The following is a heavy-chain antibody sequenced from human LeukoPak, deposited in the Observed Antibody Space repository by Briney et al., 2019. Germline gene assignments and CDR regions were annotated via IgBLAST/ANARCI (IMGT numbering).Heavy chain of an antibody. V-gene: IGHV3-30-3*01. Sequence: GGSLRLSCAASGFTFSSYAMHWVRQAPGKGLEWVAVISYDGSNKYYADSVKGRFTISRDNSKNTLYLQMNSLRAEDTAVYYCARDQRDRYCSGGSCYSFFSSFDYWGQGTLVTVSS. CDR3: ARDQRDRYCSGGSCYSFFSSFDY. D-gene: IGHD2-15*01. CDR1: GFTFSSYA. J-gene: IGHJ4*02. CDR2: ISYDGSNK.